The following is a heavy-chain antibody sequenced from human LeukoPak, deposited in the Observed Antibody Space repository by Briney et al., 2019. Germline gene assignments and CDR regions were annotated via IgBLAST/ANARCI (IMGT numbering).Heavy chain of an antibody. Sequence: SETLSLTCTVSGYSISSGYYWGWIRQPPGKGLEWIGSIYHSGSTYYNPSLKSRVTISVDTSKNQFSLKLSSVTAADTAVYYCTSRLLLSTYYYYYMDVWGKGTTVTVSS. J-gene: IGHJ6*03. CDR3: TSRLLLSTYYYYYMDV. V-gene: IGHV4-38-2*02. D-gene: IGHD2-21*01. CDR1: GYSISSGYY. CDR2: IYHSGST.